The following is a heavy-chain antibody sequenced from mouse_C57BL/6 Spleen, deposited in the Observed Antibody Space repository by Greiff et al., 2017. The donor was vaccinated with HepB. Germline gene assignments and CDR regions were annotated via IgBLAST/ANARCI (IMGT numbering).Heavy chain of an antibody. Sequence: EVQLQQSGPELVKPGASVKISCKASGYTFTDYYMNWVKQSHGKSLEWIGDINPNNGGTSYNQKFKGKATLTVDKSSSTAYMELRSLTSEDSAVYYWARSGIGTWRFAYWGQGTLVTVSA. CDR2: INPNNGGT. J-gene: IGHJ3*01. CDR3: ARSGIGTWRFAY. CDR1: GYTFTDYY. V-gene: IGHV1-26*01. D-gene: IGHD4-1*01.